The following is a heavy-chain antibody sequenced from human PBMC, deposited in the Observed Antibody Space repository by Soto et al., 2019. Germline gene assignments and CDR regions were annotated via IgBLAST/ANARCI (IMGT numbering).Heavy chain of an antibody. CDR3: ARDGMTTGDT. CDR1: GVSVTSYT. V-gene: IGHV4-4*07. Sequence: SETLSLTSIVSGVSVTSYTCSWVRQPANKGLEWIGRVFSSVSATYNPSLKSRVSIPMDTAENRISLKLDSVTAADAGVYFCARDGMTTGDTWGPGTLVTVSS. D-gene: IGHD2-21*02. CDR2: VFSSVSA. J-gene: IGHJ4*02.